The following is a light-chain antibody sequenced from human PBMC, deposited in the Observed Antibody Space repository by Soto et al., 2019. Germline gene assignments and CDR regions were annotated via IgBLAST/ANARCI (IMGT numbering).Light chain of an antibody. Sequence: AIQLTQSPYSLSASVGDRVTITCRASQGISSALAWYQQKPGKAPKLLIYDASSLESGVPSRFSGSGPGTDFTLTISSLQPEHFATYYCQQFNSYPPFTFGPGTKVDLK. CDR1: QGISSA. CDR2: DAS. CDR3: QQFNSYPPFT. J-gene: IGKJ3*01. V-gene: IGKV1-13*02.